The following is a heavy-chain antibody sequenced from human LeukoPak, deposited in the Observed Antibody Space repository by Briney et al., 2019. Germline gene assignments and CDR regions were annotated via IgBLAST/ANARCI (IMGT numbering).Heavy chain of an antibody. J-gene: IGHJ4*02. CDR2: ISSSSSYI. Sequence: GGSLRLSCAASGFTFSSYSMNWVRQATGKGLEWASSISSSSSYIYYADSVKGRFTISRDNAKNSLYLQMNSLRAEDTAVYCCARGFSSSRPHYFDYWGQGTLVTVSS. V-gene: IGHV3-21*01. CDR3: ARGFSSSRPHYFDY. CDR1: GFTFSSYS. D-gene: IGHD6-13*01.